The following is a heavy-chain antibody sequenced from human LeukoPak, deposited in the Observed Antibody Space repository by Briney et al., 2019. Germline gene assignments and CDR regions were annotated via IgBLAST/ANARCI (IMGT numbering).Heavy chain of an antibody. J-gene: IGHJ6*02. V-gene: IGHV1-8*01. Sequence: GASVNVSFKSSGYTFTIYDINWVRQAQGQGHERMGWMNPNSGNTGNAHTFQGRVTMTRNTSISTAYMELRSLRSEAKAADYYARGGGGYYGSGSYYSRHYYYGMDVWGQGTTVTVSS. CDR1: GYTFTIYD. CDR2: MNPNSGNT. D-gene: IGHD3-10*01. CDR3: ARGGGGYYGSGSYYSRHYYYGMDV.